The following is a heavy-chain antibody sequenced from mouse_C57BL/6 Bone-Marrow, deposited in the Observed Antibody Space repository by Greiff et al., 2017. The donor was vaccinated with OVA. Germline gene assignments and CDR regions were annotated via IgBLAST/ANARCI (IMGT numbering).Heavy chain of an antibody. CDR1: GYTFTSYW. Sequence: QVQLQQPGAELVKPGASVKLSCKASGYTFTSYWMQWVKQRPGQGLEWIGEIDPSDSYTNYNQKFKGKATLTVDTSSSTAYMQLSSLTSEDSAVYFCATHAPYYDWAYYAMDYWGQGTSVTVSS. D-gene: IGHD2-4*01. V-gene: IGHV1-50*01. J-gene: IGHJ4*01. CDR2: IDPSDSYT. CDR3: ATHAPYYDWAYYAMDY.